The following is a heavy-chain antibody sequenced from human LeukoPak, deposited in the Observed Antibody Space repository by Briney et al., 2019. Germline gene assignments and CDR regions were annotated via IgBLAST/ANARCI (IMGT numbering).Heavy chain of an antibody. CDR2: IGGGEIPI. CDR3: VSETSTGNFNALDF. V-gene: IGHV3-48*03. Sequence: PGGSLRLSCVGSEFSVSDYEMNWVRQAPGKGVEWVSKIGGGEIPITYADSVEGRFIISRDSAANSLYLQMNSLRAEDTAIYFCVSETSTGNFNALDFWGQGTMVTVSS. CDR1: EFSVSDYE. D-gene: IGHD4-23*01. J-gene: IGHJ3*01.